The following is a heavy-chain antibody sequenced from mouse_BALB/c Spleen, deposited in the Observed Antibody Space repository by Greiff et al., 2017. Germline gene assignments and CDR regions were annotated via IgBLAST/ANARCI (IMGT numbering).Heavy chain of an antibody. V-gene: IGHV1S56*01. CDR1: GYTFTSYY. J-gene: IGHJ4*01. Sequence: QVQLQQSGPELVKPGASVRISCKASGYTFTSYYIHWVKQRPGQGLEWIGWIYPGNVNTKYNEKFKGKATLTAYKSSSTAYMQLSSLTSEDSAVYFCARRGGNYAMDYWGQGTSVTVSS. CDR2: IYPGNVNT. CDR3: ARRGGNYAMDY.